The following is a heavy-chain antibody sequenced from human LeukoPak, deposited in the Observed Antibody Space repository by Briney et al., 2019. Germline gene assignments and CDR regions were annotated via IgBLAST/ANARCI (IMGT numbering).Heavy chain of an antibody. CDR2: ISPGDSDT. Sequence: PGASLKISCKGSEYSFTNYWIGGVRQMPGKGLEWMGIISPGDSDTRYSPSFQGQATISADTSISAAYLQWSSLQASDTAVYYCARHFTSISSWTDYWGQGTLVTVSS. CDR3: ARHFTSISSWTDY. V-gene: IGHV5-51*01. J-gene: IGHJ4*02. D-gene: IGHD6-13*01. CDR1: EYSFTNYW.